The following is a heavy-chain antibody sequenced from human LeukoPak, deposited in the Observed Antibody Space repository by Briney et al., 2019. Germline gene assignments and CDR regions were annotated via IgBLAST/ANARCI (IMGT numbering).Heavy chain of an antibody. V-gene: IGHV1-18*01. Sequence: ASVKVSFKASGYTFTIYGISWVRQAPGQGLEWMGWISAYNGNTNYAQKLQGRVTMTTDTSTSTAYMELRSLRSDDTAVYYCARARATVTTPDAFDIWGQGTMVTVSS. CDR1: GYTFTIYG. D-gene: IGHD4-17*01. J-gene: IGHJ3*02. CDR3: ARARATVTTPDAFDI. CDR2: ISAYNGNT.